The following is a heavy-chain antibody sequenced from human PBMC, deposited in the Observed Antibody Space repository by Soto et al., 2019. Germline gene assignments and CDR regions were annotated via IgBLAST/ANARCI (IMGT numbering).Heavy chain of an antibody. J-gene: IGHJ6*02. CDR1: GGSISSGGYY. CDR3: ARDQYTAPYYGSGSYYNTYYYYYGMDV. D-gene: IGHD3-10*01. CDR2: IYYSGST. Sequence: QVQLQESGPGLVKPSQTLSLTCTVSGGSISSGGYYWSWIRQHPGKGLEWIGYIYYSGSTYYNPSPKSRVTKSVDTSKNQFSLKLGSVTAADTAVYYCARDQYTAPYYGSGSYYNTYYYYYGMDVWGQGTTVTVSS. V-gene: IGHV4-31*03.